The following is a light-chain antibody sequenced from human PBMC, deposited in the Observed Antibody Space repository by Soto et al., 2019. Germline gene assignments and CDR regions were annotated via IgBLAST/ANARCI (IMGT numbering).Light chain of an antibody. Sequence: QSALTQPPSASGSPGQSVTISCTGTSSDVGGYNYVSWYQQHPGKAPKVMIYDVSKRPSGVPDRFSGSKSGNTASLTVSGLHAEDEADYYCSSYAGSNNLVFGTGTKVTVL. J-gene: IGLJ1*01. CDR1: SSDVGGYNY. CDR3: SSYAGSNNLV. V-gene: IGLV2-8*01. CDR2: DVS.